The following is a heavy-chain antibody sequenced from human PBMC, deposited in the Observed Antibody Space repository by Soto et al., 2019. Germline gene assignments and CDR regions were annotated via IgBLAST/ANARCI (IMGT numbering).Heavy chain of an antibody. V-gene: IGHV3-13*01. Sequence: GGSLRLSCAASGFTFSSYDMHWVRQATGKGLEWVSAIGTAGDTYYPGSVKGRFTISRENAKNSLYLQMNSLRAEDTAVYYCARELRYCSGGSPCAFDIWGQGTMVTVS. CDR2: IGTAGDT. CDR1: GFTFSSYD. CDR3: ARELRYCSGGSPCAFDI. J-gene: IGHJ3*02. D-gene: IGHD2-15*01.